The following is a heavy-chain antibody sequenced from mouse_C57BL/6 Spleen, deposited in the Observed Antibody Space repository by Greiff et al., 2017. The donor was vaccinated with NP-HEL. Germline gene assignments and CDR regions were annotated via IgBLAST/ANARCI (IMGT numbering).Heavy chain of an antibody. V-gene: IGHV6-3*01. D-gene: IGHD2-5*01. CDR3: TAGYSNYVGTFAY. CDR2: IRLKSDNYAT. J-gene: IGHJ3*01. Sequence: DVKLVESGGGLVQPGGSMKLSCVASGFTFSNYWMNWVRQSPEKGLEWVAQIRLKSDNYATHYAESVKGRFTISRDDSKSSVYLQMNNLRAEDTGIYYCTAGYSNYVGTFAYWGQGTLVTVSA. CDR1: GFTFSNYW.